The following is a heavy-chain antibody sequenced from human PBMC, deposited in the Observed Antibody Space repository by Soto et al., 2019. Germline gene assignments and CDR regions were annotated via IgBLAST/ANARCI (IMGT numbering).Heavy chain of an antibody. CDR3: AKCGWLYYYDSSGYHDAFDI. J-gene: IGHJ3*02. CDR2: ISGSGGST. V-gene: IGHV3-23*01. Sequence: HPGGSLRLSCAASGFTFSSYAMSWVRQAPGKWLEWVSAISGSGGSTYYADSVKGRFTISRDNSKNTLYLQMNSLRAEDTAVYYCAKCGWLYYYDSSGYHDAFDIWGQGXMVTVSS. D-gene: IGHD3-22*01. CDR1: GFTFSSYA.